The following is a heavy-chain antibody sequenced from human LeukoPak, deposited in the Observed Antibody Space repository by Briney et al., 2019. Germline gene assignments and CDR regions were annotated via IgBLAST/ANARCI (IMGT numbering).Heavy chain of an antibody. CDR2: ISDSGVNT. D-gene: IGHD3-22*01. CDR3: AKGGGYSLHYFNY. CDR1: GFTFVSYV. J-gene: IGHJ4*02. V-gene: IGHV3-23*01. Sequence: GGSLRLSCAASGFTFVSYVMSWVRQAPGKGPEWVSIISDSGVNTYYADSVKGRFTISRDNSEKTLYLQMNSLRAEDTAVYYCAKGGGYSLHYFNYWGQGTLVTVS.